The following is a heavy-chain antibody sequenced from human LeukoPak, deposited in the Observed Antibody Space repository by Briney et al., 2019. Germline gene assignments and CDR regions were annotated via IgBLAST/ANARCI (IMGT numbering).Heavy chain of an antibody. V-gene: IGHV3-73*01. CDR2: IRSKANSYAT. CDR1: GFTFGGSA. CDR3: TSRGIAVASIPDADY. Sequence: GGSLRLSCAASGFTFGGSAMHWVRQASGKGLEWVGRIRSKANSYATAYAASVKGRFTISRDDSKNTAYLQMNSLKTEDTAVYYCTSRGIAVASIPDADYWGQGTLVTVSS. D-gene: IGHD6-19*01. J-gene: IGHJ4*02.